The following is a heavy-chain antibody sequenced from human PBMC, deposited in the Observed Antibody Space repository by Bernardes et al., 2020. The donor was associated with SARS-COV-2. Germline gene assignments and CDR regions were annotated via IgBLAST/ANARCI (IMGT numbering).Heavy chain of an antibody. D-gene: IGHD3-10*01. CDR2: INSDGSST. CDR3: ARAMYYYGSGSYYNIDYYYYGMDV. J-gene: IGHJ6*02. V-gene: IGHV3-74*01. Sequence: GGSLRLSCAASGFTFSSYWMHWVRQAPGKGLVWVSRINSDGSSTSYADSVKGRFTISRDNAKNTLYLQMNSLRAEDTAVYYCARAMYYYGSGSYYNIDYYYYGMDVWGQGTTVTVSS. CDR1: GFTFSSYW.